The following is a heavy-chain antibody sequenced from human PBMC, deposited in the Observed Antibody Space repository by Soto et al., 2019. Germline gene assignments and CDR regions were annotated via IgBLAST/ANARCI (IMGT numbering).Heavy chain of an antibody. J-gene: IGHJ4*02. D-gene: IGHD2-8*01. CDR1: GGSVSNSNYY. V-gene: IGHV4-39*01. CDR2: VYYRGRS. CDR3: VSQRTAVLTQAYFDY. Sequence: SETLSLTXTVSGGSVSNSNYYWGWIRQSPGKGLEWIGSVYYRGRSYSKSSVKSRVTISVDTSKNQFSLNLNSVTASDTAVYYCVSQRTAVLTQAYFDYWGPGALVTVSS.